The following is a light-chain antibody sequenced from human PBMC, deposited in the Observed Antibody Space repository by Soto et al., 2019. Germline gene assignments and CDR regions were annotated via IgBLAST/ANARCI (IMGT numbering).Light chain of an antibody. CDR2: AAS. V-gene: IGKV3-20*01. J-gene: IGKJ4*01. CDR3: QHYGNSLT. Sequence: EIVLTQSPGPLSLSPGERVTLSCRASQSVSSNYLAWYQQRPGQAPRLLIYAASSRATGFPDRFSGSGSGTDFPLTIRRVETDDVAVYYCQHYGNSLTFGGGTKVEIK. CDR1: QSVSSNY.